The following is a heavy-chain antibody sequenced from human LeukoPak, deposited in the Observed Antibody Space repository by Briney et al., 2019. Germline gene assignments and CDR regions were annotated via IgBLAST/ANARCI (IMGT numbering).Heavy chain of an antibody. CDR1: SASISSSPYY. CDR2: ISYSGTT. D-gene: IGHD1-26*01. V-gene: IGHV4-39*02. CDR3: ARDKWEPRYAFDI. Sequence: SETLSLTCTVSSASISSSPYYWGWIRQSPGTGLEWIGSISYSGTTYYNPSLKSRVTISVDTSKNHFSLKLSSVTAADTAVYYCARDKWEPRYAFDIWGQGTMVTVSS. J-gene: IGHJ3*02.